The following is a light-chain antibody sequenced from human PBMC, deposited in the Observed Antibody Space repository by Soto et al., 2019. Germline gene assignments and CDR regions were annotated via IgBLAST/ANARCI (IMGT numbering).Light chain of an antibody. CDR1: QSVSSK. CDR3: QQYNNWPYT. J-gene: IGKJ2*01. V-gene: IGKV3-15*01. CDR2: GAS. Sequence: EIVMTQSPATLSVSPGERAALSCRPSQSVSSKLAWYQQKPGQGPRLLIYGASTRATGIPGRFSGSGSGTEFTLTISSLQYEDFAVYFCQQYNNWPYTFGQGTKVEIK.